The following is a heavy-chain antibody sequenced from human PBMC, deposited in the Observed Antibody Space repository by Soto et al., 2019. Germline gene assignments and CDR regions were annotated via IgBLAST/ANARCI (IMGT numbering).Heavy chain of an antibody. Sequence: QDQLVQSGAAVKKPGSSVKVSCKASGGTFSSHTFSWVRQAPGQGLEWMGRIIPALGTATYAQKIQGRVTITADESATTVYMELNILRSEDTAVYYCARPDFGDYWYFDLWGRGTLVTVSS. J-gene: IGHJ2*01. CDR2: IIPALGTA. V-gene: IGHV1-69*08. CDR3: ARPDFGDYWYFDL. CDR1: GGTFSSHT. D-gene: IGHD4-17*01.